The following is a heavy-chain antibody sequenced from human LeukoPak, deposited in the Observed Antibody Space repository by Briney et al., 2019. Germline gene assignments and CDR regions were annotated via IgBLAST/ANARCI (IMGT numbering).Heavy chain of an antibody. J-gene: IGHJ4*02. V-gene: IGHV3-74*03. CDR1: GFTFSSYL. CDR2: INSDGSST. CDR3: TGDLGIAVADVFDY. Sequence: GGSLRLSCIASGFTFSSYLMHWVRQAPGKGLVWVSRINSDGSSTMYADSVRGRFTISRDNAKSRLYLQMNSLRAEDTAVYYCTGDLGIAVADVFDYWGQGTLVTVSS. D-gene: IGHD6-19*01.